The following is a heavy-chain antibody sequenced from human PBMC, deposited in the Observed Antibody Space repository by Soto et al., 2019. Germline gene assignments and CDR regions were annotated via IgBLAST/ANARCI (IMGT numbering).Heavy chain of an antibody. CDR1: GFTFSSNA. CDR2: ISGSGGST. D-gene: IGHD1-26*01. Sequence: GGSLRLSCAASGFTFSSNAMSWVRQAPGRGLEWVLAISGSGGSTYFADSVKGRFTISRDNSKNTLYLQMNSLRAEDSAVYYCAKGPSYGGTDYWGQGTLVTVSS. V-gene: IGHV3-23*01. CDR3: AKGPSYGGTDY. J-gene: IGHJ4*02.